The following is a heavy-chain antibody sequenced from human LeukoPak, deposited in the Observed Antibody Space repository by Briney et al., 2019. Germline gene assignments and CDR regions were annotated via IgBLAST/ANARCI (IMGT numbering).Heavy chain of an antibody. CDR3: ARESADGEALDY. CDR1: GGSISSYY. Sequence: SETLSLTCTVSGGSISSYYWSWIRQPPGKGLEWIGYIYYSGSTNYNPFLKSRVTISVDTSKNQFSLKLSSVTAADTAVYYCARESADGEALDYWGQGTLVTVSS. V-gene: IGHV4-59*01. J-gene: IGHJ4*02. D-gene: IGHD4-17*01. CDR2: IYYSGST.